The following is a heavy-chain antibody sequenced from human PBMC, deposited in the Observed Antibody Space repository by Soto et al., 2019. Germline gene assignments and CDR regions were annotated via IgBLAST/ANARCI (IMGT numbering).Heavy chain of an antibody. CDR3: AKGIDCGTDCHSYDTFDI. J-gene: IGHJ3*02. D-gene: IGHD2-21*02. Sequence: EVQLLESGGGLVQRGGSQRLSCAASGFTFTSYVMSWVRQAPGKGLEWVAGISGGGSTAFYADSVKGRFTISRDNAKNTLYLQMNSLRAEDTALYYCAKGIDCGTDCHSYDTFDIWGQGTVVTVSS. CDR2: ISGGGSTA. CDR1: GFTFTSYV. V-gene: IGHV3-23*01.